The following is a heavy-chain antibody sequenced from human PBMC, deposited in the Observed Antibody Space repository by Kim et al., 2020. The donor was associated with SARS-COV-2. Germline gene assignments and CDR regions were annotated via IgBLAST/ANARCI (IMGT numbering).Heavy chain of an antibody. CDR2: ISSSGSTI. Sequence: GGSLRLSCAASGFTFSSYEMNWVRQAPGKGLEWVSYISSSGSTIYYADSVKGRFTISRDNDKNSLYLQMNSLRAEDTAVYYCARGRVLDDFWSGYTNIYYYYYYGMDVWGQGTTVTVSS. D-gene: IGHD3-3*01. CDR3: ARGRVLDDFWSGYTNIYYYYYYGMDV. J-gene: IGHJ6*02. CDR1: GFTFSSYE. V-gene: IGHV3-48*03.